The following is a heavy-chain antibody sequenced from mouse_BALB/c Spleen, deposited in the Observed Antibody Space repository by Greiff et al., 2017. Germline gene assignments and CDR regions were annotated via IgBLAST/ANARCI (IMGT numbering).Heavy chain of an antibody. CDR2: ISSGSSTI. CDR1: GFTFSSFG. Sequence: EVKLVESGGGLVQPGGSRKLSCAASGFTFSSFGMHWVRQAPEKGLEWVAYISSGSSTIYYADTVKGRFTISRDNPKNTLFMQMTSLRSEDTAMYYCARLGPYAMDYWGQGTSVTVSS. V-gene: IGHV5-17*02. J-gene: IGHJ4*01. CDR3: ARLGPYAMDY.